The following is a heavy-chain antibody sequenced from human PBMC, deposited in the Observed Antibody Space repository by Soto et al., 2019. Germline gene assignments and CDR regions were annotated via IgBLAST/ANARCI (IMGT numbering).Heavy chain of an antibody. CDR1: GFTFSSFA. Sequence: EGQLLESGGGLVQPGGSLRLSCAASGFTFSSFAMNWVRQAPGKGLEWISAVTYSGGSTYYLDSVRGRFTISRDNSKNTVYLQLNSLRTEDTAVYYCAKSRGRLLWLRKIYYFDKWGQGTLVTVSS. D-gene: IGHD3-10*01. CDR2: VTYSGGST. V-gene: IGHV3-23*01. CDR3: AKSRGRLLWLRKIYYFDK. J-gene: IGHJ4*02.